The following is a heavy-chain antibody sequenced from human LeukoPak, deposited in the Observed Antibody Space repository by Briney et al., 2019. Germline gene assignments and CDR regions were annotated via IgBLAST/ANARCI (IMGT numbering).Heavy chain of an antibody. CDR3: ARAPSEIGGYYPEYFRH. J-gene: IGHJ1*01. CDR1: GFTFSSYW. CDR2: IKSDGST. D-gene: IGHD3-22*01. V-gene: IGHV3-74*01. Sequence: GGSLRLSCAASGFTFSSYWMHWVRQAPGKGLVWASRIKSDGSTRYADSVKGRFTISRDNAKNTVSLQMNSLRAEDTGVYYCARAPSEIGGYYPEYFRHWGQGTLVTVSP.